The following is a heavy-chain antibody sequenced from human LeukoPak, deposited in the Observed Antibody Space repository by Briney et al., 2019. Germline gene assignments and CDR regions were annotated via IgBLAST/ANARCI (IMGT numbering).Heavy chain of an antibody. Sequence: SETLSLTCAVYGGSFSGYYWSWTRQPPGKGLEWIGEINHSGSTNYNPSLKSRVTISVDTSKNQFSLKLSSVTAADTAVYYCARRNPTVTTTDFDYWGQGTLVTVSS. D-gene: IGHD4-17*01. V-gene: IGHV4-34*01. CDR3: ARRNPTVTTTDFDY. CDR1: GGSFSGYY. CDR2: INHSGST. J-gene: IGHJ4*02.